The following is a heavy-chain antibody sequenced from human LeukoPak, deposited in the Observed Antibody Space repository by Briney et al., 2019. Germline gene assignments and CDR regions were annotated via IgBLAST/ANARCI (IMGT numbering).Heavy chain of an antibody. CDR2: LSVSGGST. V-gene: IGHV3-23*01. CDR3: TTDRGGYDFWSGYSTYFDY. J-gene: IGHJ4*02. Sequence: PGGSLRLSCAASGFTFSNNAMSWVRQAPEKGLEWVSTLSVSGGSTYYAAPVKGRFTISRDDSKNTLYLQMNSLKTEDTAVYYCTTDRGGYDFWSGYSTYFDYWGQGTLVTVSS. CDR1: GFTFSNNA. D-gene: IGHD3-3*01.